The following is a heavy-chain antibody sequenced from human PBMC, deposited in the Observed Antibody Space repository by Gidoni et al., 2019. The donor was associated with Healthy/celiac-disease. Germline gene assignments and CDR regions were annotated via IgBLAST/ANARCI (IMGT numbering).Heavy chain of an antibody. CDR3: AREDQMTTVTRSVNWFDP. CDR2: IHYSGST. J-gene: IGHJ5*02. V-gene: IGHV4-39*07. CDR1: GGSISSSSYY. Sequence: QLQLQESGPGLVKPSETLSLTCTVSGGSISSSSYYWGWIRQPPGKGLEWIGSIHYSGSTYYNPSLKSRVTISVDTSKNQFSLKLSSVTAADTAVYYCAREDQMTTVTRSVNWFDPWGQGTLVTVSS. D-gene: IGHD4-17*01.